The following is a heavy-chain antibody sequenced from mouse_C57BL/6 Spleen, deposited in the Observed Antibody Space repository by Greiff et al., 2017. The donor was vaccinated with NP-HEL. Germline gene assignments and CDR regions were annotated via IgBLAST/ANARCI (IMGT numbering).Heavy chain of an antibody. D-gene: IGHD2-3*01. V-gene: IGHV1-76*01. J-gene: IGHJ3*01. Sequence: VQLQQSGAELVRPGASVKLSCKASGYTFTDYYINWVKQRPGQGLEWIARIYPGSGNTYYNEKFKGKATLTAEKSSSTAYMQLSSLTSEDSAVYFCARSDDCYFAYWGQGTLVTVSA. CDR2: IYPGSGNT. CDR3: ARSDDCYFAY. CDR1: GYTFTDYY.